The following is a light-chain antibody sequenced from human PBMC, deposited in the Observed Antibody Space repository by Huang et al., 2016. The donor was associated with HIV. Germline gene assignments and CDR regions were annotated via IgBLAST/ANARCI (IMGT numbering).Light chain of an antibody. J-gene: IGKJ3*01. Sequence: DIQMTQSPSSVSASVGDRVTITCRASRSINNYLNWYQKKPGKAPKLLIYGASSLQGGVPSRFSGSGSGTYFFLTISNLQPEDFATYICQQSFSTPFTFGPGTTVDIK. CDR2: GAS. CDR1: RSINNY. V-gene: IGKV1-39*01. CDR3: QQSFSTPFT.